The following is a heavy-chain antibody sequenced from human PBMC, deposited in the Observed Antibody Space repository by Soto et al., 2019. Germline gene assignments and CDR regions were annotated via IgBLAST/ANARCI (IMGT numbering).Heavy chain of an antibody. CDR1: GFTFSSYA. J-gene: IGHJ4*02. Sequence: QVQLVESGGGVVQPGTSLRLSCATSGFTFSSYAMHWVRQAPGEGLEWLAIISYDGSNKYYADSVMGRFTISRDNSKKTLFLQMNSLITEDTAVYFCAKEDEALGHWGQGTLVTVSS. CDR3: AKEDEALGH. CDR2: ISYDGSNK. V-gene: IGHV3-30-3*01.